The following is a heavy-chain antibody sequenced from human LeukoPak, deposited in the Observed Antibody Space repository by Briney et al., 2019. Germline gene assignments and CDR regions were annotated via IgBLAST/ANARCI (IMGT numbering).Heavy chain of an antibody. J-gene: IGHJ4*02. CDR1: GFTFYDYA. Sequence: GGSLRLSCAASGFTFYDYAMDWGRHAPGKGVEWGSGISWNRGSIDYADSVKGGFTLSRDNAKNPLYLQMNSLRAEDMALYYCAKDLYTTIPPVGLFDYWPQGTLVTVSS. V-gene: IGHV3-9*03. CDR3: AKDLYTTIPPVGLFDY. D-gene: IGHD5-24*01. CDR2: ISWNRGSI.